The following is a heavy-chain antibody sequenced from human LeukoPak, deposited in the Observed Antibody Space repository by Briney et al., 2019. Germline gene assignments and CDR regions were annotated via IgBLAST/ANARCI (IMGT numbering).Heavy chain of an antibody. J-gene: IGHJ4*02. Sequence: PGGSLRLSCAASGFTFSDYYMSWIRQAPGKGLEWVSYISSSGSTIYYADSVKGRFTISRDNAKNSLYLQMNSLRAEDTAVYYCASVRGGIQVGGISAAEWFFYFDYWGQGTLVTVSS. CDR3: ASVRGGIQVGGISAAEWFFYFDY. CDR2: ISSSGSTI. V-gene: IGHV3-11*01. D-gene: IGHD6-13*01. CDR1: GFTFSDYY.